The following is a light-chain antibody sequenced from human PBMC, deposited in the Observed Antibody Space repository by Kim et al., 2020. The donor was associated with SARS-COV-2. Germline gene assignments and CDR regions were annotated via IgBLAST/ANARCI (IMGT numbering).Light chain of an antibody. J-gene: IGLJ2*01. CDR2: EDH. V-gene: IGLV6-57*03. Sequence: TITLAWPRNSGSIASSFVQWYQQRPGSAPATVIYEDHQRPSGVPDRFSGSIDRSSNSASLTISGLKTEDEADYYGQSYHDNNYVIFGGGTQLTVL. CDR1: SGSIASSF. CDR3: QSYHDNNYVI.